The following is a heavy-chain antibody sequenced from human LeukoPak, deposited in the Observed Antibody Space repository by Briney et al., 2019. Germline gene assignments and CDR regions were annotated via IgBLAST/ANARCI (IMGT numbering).Heavy chain of an antibody. CDR2: IKQDGSEK. CDR1: GFTFSSYW. Sequence: GGSLRLSCVASGFTFSSYWMSWVRQAPGKGLEWVANIKQDGSEKYYVDSVKGRFTISRDNAKNSLYLQMNSLRADDTAVYYCARGFDAFDIWGQGTMVTVSS. J-gene: IGHJ3*02. V-gene: IGHV3-7*01. CDR3: ARGFDAFDI.